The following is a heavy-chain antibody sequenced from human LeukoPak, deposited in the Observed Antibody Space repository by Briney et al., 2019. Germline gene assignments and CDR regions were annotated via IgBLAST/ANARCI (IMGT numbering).Heavy chain of an antibody. Sequence: KSSQTLSLTCTVSGGSISSGNYYWSWIRQPAGKGLEYIGRIYNSGITNYNPSLKSRVTISVDTSKNQFSLKLSSVTAADTAVYYCARHRYYYRSGSYYGAPYYMDVWGKGTTVTISS. J-gene: IGHJ6*03. CDR3: ARHRYYYRSGSYYGAPYYMDV. D-gene: IGHD3-10*01. CDR2: IYNSGIT. V-gene: IGHV4-61*02. CDR1: GGSISSGNYY.